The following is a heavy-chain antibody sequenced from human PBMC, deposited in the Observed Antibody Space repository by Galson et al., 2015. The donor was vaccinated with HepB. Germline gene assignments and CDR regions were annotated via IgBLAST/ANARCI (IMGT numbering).Heavy chain of an antibody. D-gene: IGHD1-20*01. J-gene: IGHJ4*02. Sequence: SLRLSCAASGFTFSSYSMNWVRQAPGKGLEWVSSISSSSSYIYYADSVKGRFTISRDNAKNSLYLQMNSLRAEDTAVYYCARDFNWNDVSSVRWGQGTLVTVSS. CDR3: ARDFNWNDVSSVR. CDR2: ISSSSSYI. V-gene: IGHV3-21*01. CDR1: GFTFSSYS.